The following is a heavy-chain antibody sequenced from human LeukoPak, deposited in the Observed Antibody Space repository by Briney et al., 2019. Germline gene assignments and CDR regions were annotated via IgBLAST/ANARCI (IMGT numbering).Heavy chain of an antibody. D-gene: IGHD3-9*01. CDR3: ARDANYDILTGYFGY. CDR2: INSDGSST. J-gene: IGHJ4*02. CDR1: GFTFSSYW. Sequence: GGSLRLSCAASGFTFSSYWMHWVRHAPGKGRVWVSRINSDGSSTNYADSVKGRFTISRDNAKNTLYLQMNSLRAEDTAVYYCARDANYDILTGYFGYWGQGTLVTVSS. V-gene: IGHV3-74*01.